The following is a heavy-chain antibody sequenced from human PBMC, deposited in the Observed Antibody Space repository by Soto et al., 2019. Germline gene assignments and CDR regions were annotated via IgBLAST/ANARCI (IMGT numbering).Heavy chain of an antibody. V-gene: IGHV4-34*01. CDR2: INHSGSA. D-gene: IGHD3-10*01. CDR3: SHGPQAGYYDSGTFYSSVT. CDR1: GGSFHCYD. J-gene: IGHJ5*02. Sequence: SETLSLTCAVYGGSFHCYDWSWIRQPPGKGLEWIGEINHSGSANYNPTFKSRLSMSVDPSKNQRSLRLSSVSAADTAVYYCSHGPQAGYYDSGTFYSSVTWGQGTLVTASS.